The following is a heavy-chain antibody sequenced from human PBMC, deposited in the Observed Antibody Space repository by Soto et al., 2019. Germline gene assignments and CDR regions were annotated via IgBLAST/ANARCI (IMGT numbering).Heavy chain of an antibody. V-gene: IGHV1-2*02. CDR1: GYTFTGYY. CDR3: ARVYSSSSDYVY. CDR2: INPNSGDT. D-gene: IGHD6-6*01. J-gene: IGHJ4*02. Sequence: ASVKVSCKASGYTFTGYYMHWVRQAPGQGLEWMGWINPNSGDTNYAQKFQGRVTMTRDTSITTAYMELRRLRSDDAAVYYCARVYSSSSDYVYWGQGTLVTVSS.